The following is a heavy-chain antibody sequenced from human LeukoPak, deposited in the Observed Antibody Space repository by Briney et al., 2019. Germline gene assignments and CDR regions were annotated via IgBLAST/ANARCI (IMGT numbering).Heavy chain of an antibody. V-gene: IGHV3-20*04. CDR3: ARIRGYYDSSGYYYVYYYYYMDV. CDR1: GFTFNDYG. J-gene: IGHJ6*03. CDR2: INWNGGST. Sequence: GGSLRLSXAASGFTFNDYGMSWVRQAPGKGLEWLSGINWNGGSTCYADSVKGRFTISRDNAKNSLYLQMNSLRAEDTALYYCARIRGYYDSSGYYYVYYYYYMDVWGKGTTVTVSS. D-gene: IGHD3-22*01.